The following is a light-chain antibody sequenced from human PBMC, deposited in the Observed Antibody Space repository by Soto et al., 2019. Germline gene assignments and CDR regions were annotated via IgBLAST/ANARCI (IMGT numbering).Light chain of an antibody. V-gene: IGLV2-8*01. CDR2: EVN. J-gene: IGLJ1*01. CDR1: SSDIGAYNY. CDR3: SSYAGSNTYV. Sequence: QSALTQPPSASGSPGQSVTISCTGTSSDIGAYNYVSWYQQHPGKAPKLMIYEVNKRPSGVPDRFSGSKSGNTASLTVSGLQAEDETDYYCSSYAGSNTYVFVTGTMVTVL.